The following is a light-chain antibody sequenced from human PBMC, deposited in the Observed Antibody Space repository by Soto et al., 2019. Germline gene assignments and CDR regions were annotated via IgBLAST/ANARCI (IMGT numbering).Light chain of an antibody. CDR3: QQCDIPSYT. Sequence: IVLTQSPGTLSLSPGKRATLSCRASHSGDSNYLAWYQQSPGQAPRLLVYAASTRATGIPDRFSGSGSGADFTLTINRLEPEDFAVYYCQQCDIPSYTFGQGTKLEI. CDR2: AAS. CDR1: HSGDSNY. V-gene: IGKV3-20*01. J-gene: IGKJ2*01.